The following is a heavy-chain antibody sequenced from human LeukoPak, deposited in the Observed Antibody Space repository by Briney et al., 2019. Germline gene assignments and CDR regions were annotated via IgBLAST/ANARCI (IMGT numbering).Heavy chain of an antibody. CDR1: GDAITSGGYS. CDR3: ARDSSGFGSLPGY. Sequence: SETLSLTCSVSGDAITSGGYSWTWIRQPPGKGLEWIGYMYYGGNTFYSPSLKSRVTISLDTSKNQFSLKLSSVTAADTAVYYCARDSSGFGSLPGYWGQGTLVTVSS. V-gene: IGHV4-30-4*07. CDR2: MYYGGNT. J-gene: IGHJ4*02. D-gene: IGHD3-22*01.